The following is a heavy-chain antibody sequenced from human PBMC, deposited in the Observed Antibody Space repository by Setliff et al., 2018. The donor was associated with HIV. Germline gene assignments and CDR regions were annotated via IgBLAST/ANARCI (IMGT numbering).Heavy chain of an antibody. CDR1: GASISNSNSY. CDR2: IYYGGST. V-gene: IGHV4-39*02. J-gene: IGHJ4*02. D-gene: IGHD3-3*01. Sequence: KTSETLSLTCTVYGASISNSNSYWGWIRQPPGKRLEWLGSIYYGGSTSYNPSLSSRLTISVDTSKNQFSLKLRSVTAADTAVYYCARDVMEWFGNYFDNWGQGALVTVSS. CDR3: ARDVMEWFGNYFDN.